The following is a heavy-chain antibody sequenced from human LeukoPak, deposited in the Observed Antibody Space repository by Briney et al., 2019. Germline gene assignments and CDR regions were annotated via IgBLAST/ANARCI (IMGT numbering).Heavy chain of an antibody. D-gene: IGHD6-13*01. CDR3: ARGAGESSSWYTYYYYYGMDV. CDR1: GGSFSGYY. Sequence: SETLSLTCAVYGGSFSGYYWSWIRQPPGKGLEWIGEINHSGSTNYNPSLKSRVTISVDTSKNQFSLKLSSVTAADTAVCYCARGAGESSSWYTYYYYYGMDVWGQGTTVTVS. J-gene: IGHJ6*02. CDR2: INHSGST. V-gene: IGHV4-34*01.